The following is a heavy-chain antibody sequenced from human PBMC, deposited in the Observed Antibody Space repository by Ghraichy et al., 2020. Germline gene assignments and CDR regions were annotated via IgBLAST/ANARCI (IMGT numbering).Heavy chain of an antibody. J-gene: IGHJ6*02. CDR2: INPNSGGT. V-gene: IGHV1-2*02. D-gene: IGHD3-9*01. CDR3: ARVEDWLYSIYYYYGMDV. CDR1: GYTFTGYY. Sequence: ASVKVSCKASGYTFTGYYMHWVRQAPGQGLEWMGWINPNSGGTNYAQKFQGRVTMTRDTSISTAYMELSRLRSDDTAVYYCARVEDWLYSIYYYYGMDVWGQGTTVTVSS.